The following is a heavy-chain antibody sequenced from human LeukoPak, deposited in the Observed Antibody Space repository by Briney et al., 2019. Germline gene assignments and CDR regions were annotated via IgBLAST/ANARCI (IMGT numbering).Heavy chain of an antibody. CDR1: GGSISSGSYY. CDR2: IYTSGST. Sequence: SETLSLTCTVSGGSISSGSYYWSWIRQPAGKGLEWIGRIYTSGSTNYNPSLKSRVTISADTSKDQFSLKLSSVTAADTAVYYCARLTQVFGYSYHFDYWGQGTLVTVSS. D-gene: IGHD5-18*01. J-gene: IGHJ4*02. V-gene: IGHV4-61*02. CDR3: ARLTQVFGYSYHFDY.